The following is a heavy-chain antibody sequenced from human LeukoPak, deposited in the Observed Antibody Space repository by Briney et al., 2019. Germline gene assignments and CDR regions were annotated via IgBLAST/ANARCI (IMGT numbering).Heavy chain of an antibody. J-gene: IGHJ4*02. CDR3: AITMVRGVIDY. CDR1: GFTFSSYT. D-gene: IGHD3-10*01. V-gene: IGHV3-21*01. CDR2: ISGSSYYI. Sequence: GGSLRLSCAASGFTFSSYTINWVRRAPGKGLEWVSSISGSSYYIYYADSVRGRFTISRDNAKNSLYLQMNSLRAEDTAVYYCAITMVRGVIDYWGQGTLVTVSS.